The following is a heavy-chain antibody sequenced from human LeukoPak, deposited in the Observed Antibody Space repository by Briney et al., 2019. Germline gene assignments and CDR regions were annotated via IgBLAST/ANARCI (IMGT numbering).Heavy chain of an antibody. V-gene: IGHV1-69*05. CDR1: GGTFSSYA. Sequence: SVKVSCKASGGTFSSYAISWVRHAPGQGLEWRGRIIPIFGAANYAKTFPGRVTITTDDPTRTAYMELSSLRSEDTAVYYCARGLDSSGWYDFDYWGQGTLVTVSS. CDR3: ARGLDSSGWYDFDY. D-gene: IGHD6-19*01. CDR2: IIPIFGAA. J-gene: IGHJ4*02.